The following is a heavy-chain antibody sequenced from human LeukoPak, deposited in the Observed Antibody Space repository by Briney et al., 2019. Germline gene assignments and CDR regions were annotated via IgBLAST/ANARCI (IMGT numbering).Heavy chain of an antibody. Sequence: SETLSLTCAVYGGSFSSYYWSWIRQPAGKGLEWIGRIYTSGSTNYNPSLKSRVTMSVDTSKNQFSLKLSSVTAADTAVYYCARMAWRPFTPLDAFDIWGQGTMVTVSS. CDR1: GGSFSSYY. V-gene: IGHV4-59*10. CDR3: ARMAWRPFTPLDAFDI. J-gene: IGHJ3*02. CDR2: IYTSGST. D-gene: IGHD1-1*01.